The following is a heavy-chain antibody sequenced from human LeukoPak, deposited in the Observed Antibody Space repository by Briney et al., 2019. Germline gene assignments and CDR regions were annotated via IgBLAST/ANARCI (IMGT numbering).Heavy chain of an antibody. CDR2: ISTFGST. D-gene: IGHD3-22*01. Sequence: TSETLSLTCTVSGGSISSYYWSWIRQPAGKGLESIGHISTFGSTNYNPSLKSRVTMSVDTSKNQFSLKLSSVTAADTAVYYCARVRYSDSSVLTRKRSYYFDYWGQGTLVTVSS. J-gene: IGHJ4*02. CDR3: ARVRYSDSSVLTRKRSYYFDY. V-gene: IGHV4-4*07. CDR1: GGSISSYY.